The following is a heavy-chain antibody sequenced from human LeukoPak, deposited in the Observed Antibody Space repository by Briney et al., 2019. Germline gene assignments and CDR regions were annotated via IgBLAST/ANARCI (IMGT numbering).Heavy chain of an antibody. V-gene: IGHV3-64D*09. CDR3: VKSPSDGLDV. Sequence: PGGSLRLPCSASGFTFSIYPMHWVRQAPGKGLEYVSTIFTNGDTTSYAASVKGRFTTSRDDSKNTLYLQMSSLRPEDTAVYYCVKSPSDGLDVWGQGATVTVSS. CDR1: GFTFSIYP. J-gene: IGHJ6*02. CDR2: IFTNGDTT.